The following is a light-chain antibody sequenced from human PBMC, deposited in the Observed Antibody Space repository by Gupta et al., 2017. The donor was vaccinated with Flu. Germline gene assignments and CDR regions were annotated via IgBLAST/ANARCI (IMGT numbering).Light chain of an antibody. CDR3: QQSDT. J-gene: IGKJ4*01. Sequence: DIQMTQSPSSLSASVGDRVTITCRASQSISSYLNWYQQKPAKAPKLLIYAASSLQSGVPSRFSGSGSGTDFTLTISSLQPEDFATYYCQQSDTFGGGTKVEIK. CDR2: AAS. V-gene: IGKV1-39*01. CDR1: QSISSY.